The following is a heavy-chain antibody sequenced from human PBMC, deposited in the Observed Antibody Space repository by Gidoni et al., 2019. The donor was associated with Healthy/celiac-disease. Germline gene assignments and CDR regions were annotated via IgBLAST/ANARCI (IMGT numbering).Heavy chain of an antibody. CDR3: AKDYDYGDYKGVFDY. J-gene: IGHJ4*02. D-gene: IGHD4-17*01. V-gene: IGHV3-9*01. CDR1: GFTFDDYA. CDR2: ISWNSGSI. Sequence: EVQLVESGGGLVQPGRSLRLSCAASGFTFDDYAMHWVRQAPGKGLEWVSGISWNSGSIGYADSVKGRFTISRDNAKNSLYLQMNSLRAEDTALYYCAKDYDYGDYKGVFDYWGQGTLVTVSS.